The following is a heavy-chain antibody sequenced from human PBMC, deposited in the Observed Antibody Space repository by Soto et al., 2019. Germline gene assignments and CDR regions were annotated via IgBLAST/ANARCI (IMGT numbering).Heavy chain of an antibody. CDR2: IIPIFGTA. CDR1: GGTFSSYA. J-gene: IGHJ5*02. V-gene: IGHV1-69*13. CDR3: AIYSSAYVSWFDP. D-gene: IGHD6-6*01. Sequence: SVKVSCNASGGTFSSYAISWVRPAPGQGLEWMGGIIPIFGTANYAQKFQGRVTITADESTSTAYMELSSLRSEDTAVYYCAIYSSAYVSWFDPWGQGTLVTVSS.